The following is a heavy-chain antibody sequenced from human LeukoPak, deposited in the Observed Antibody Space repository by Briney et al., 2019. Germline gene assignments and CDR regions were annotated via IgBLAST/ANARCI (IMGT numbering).Heavy chain of an antibody. D-gene: IGHD5-18*01. Sequence: SETLSLTCTVPGGSISSHYWSWIRQPLGKGLEWIGYMYDSVRTKDNPSLKSRVTLSADTSKNQFSLRLSSVTAADTAVYYCATIKRGNIYGYFDFWGQGILVTVSS. CDR3: ATIKRGNIYGYFDF. V-gene: IGHV4-59*11. CDR2: MYDSVRT. J-gene: IGHJ4*02. CDR1: GGSISSHY.